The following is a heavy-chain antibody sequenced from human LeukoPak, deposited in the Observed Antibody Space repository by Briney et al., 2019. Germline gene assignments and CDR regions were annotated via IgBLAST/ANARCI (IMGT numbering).Heavy chain of an antibody. CDR2: VYYSGST. Sequence: SETLSLTCTVSGGSISSNGYFWGWVRQPPGKGLEWIGNVYYSGSTYYNPSLKSRVTISVDTSKNQFSLTLSSVTAADTAVYYCARAVYLAFDYWGQGTLVTVSS. J-gene: IGHJ4*02. CDR3: ARAVYLAFDY. D-gene: IGHD2-8*01. V-gene: IGHV4-39*01. CDR1: GGSISSNGYF.